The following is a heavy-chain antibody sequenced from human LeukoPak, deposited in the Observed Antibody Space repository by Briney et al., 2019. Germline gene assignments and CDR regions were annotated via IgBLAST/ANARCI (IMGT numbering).Heavy chain of an antibody. CDR2: IHFSGST. CDR1: GGSISGYY. D-gene: IGHD3-22*01. J-gene: IGHJ4*02. V-gene: IGHV4-59*01. Sequence: SETLSLTCTVSGGSISGYYWSWIRQPPGKGLEWIEYIHFSGSTNYNPSPKSRVTISVDTSKNQFSLKLSSVTAADTAVYYCARMTSSGYFEDYWGQGTLVTVSS. CDR3: ARMTSSGYFEDY.